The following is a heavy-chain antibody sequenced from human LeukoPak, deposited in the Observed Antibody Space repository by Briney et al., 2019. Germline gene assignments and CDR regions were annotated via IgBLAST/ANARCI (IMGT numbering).Heavy chain of an antibody. CDR2: VYYSGIT. CDR3: AREDYCSGGSCYSGYFQH. CDR1: GVSISTYY. Sequence: PSETLSLTCTVSGVSISTYYWSWIRQPPGKGLEWIGYVYYSGITNYNPSLKSRVSISVDTSKNQFSLKLSSVTAADTAVYYCAREDYCSGGSCYSGYFQHWGQGTLVTVSS. V-gene: IGHV4-59*01. D-gene: IGHD2-15*01. J-gene: IGHJ1*01.